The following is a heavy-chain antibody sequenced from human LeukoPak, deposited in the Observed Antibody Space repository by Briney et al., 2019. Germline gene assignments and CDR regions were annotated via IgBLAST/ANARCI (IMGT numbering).Heavy chain of an antibody. CDR3: ARGRTAAMFFQSWFDP. Sequence: ASVKVSCKASGYTFTSYGISWVRQAPGQGLEWMGWISAYNGNTNYAQKLQGRVTMTTDTSTSTAYMELRSLRSDETAMYYCARGRTAAMFFQSWFDPWGQGTLVTVSS. D-gene: IGHD2-2*01. CDR2: ISAYNGNT. J-gene: IGHJ5*02. CDR1: GYTFTSYG. V-gene: IGHV1-18*01.